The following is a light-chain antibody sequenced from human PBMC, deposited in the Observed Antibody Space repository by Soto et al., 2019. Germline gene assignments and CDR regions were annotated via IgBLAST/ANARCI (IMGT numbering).Light chain of an antibody. CDR2: DAS. CDR3: QQYNNWPRT. Sequence: VMTQSPVTLSVSPGERATLSCRASQSVSRDLAWYQQKPGQAPRLLIYDASARTSDIPARFSGGGSGTEFTLTISGLQSEDFAVYYCQQYNNWPRTFGKGTKVDIK. J-gene: IGKJ1*01. CDR1: QSVSRD. V-gene: IGKV3-15*01.